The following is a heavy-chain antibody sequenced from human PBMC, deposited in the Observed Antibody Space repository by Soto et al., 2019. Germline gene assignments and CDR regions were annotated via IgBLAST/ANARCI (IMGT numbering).Heavy chain of an antibody. CDR1: GASISSSNW. CDR3: ARSEATALDY. Sequence: QVQLQESGPGLLKPSGTLSLTCTVSGASISSSNWWNWVRQPPRKGLGWIGEAHHSGRTNYNPSLKSGVTISVDRSQNRFSLMLSSVTAADTAVYYCARSEATALDYWGQGTLVTVSS. CDR2: AHHSGRT. J-gene: IGHJ4*02. V-gene: IGHV4-4*02.